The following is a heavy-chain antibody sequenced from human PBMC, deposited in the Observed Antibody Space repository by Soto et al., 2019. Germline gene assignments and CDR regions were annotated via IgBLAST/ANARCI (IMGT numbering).Heavy chain of an antibody. Sequence: QLQLQESGPGLVKPSETLSLTCTVSGGSISSSSYYWGWIRQPPGKGLEWIGSIYYSGSTYYNPSLKSRVTISVDTSKNQFSLKLSSVTAADTAVYYCARGNNGSGSLRGYYYYYYMDVWGKGTTVTVSS. J-gene: IGHJ6*03. CDR1: GGSISSSSYY. D-gene: IGHD3-10*01. V-gene: IGHV4-39*01. CDR3: ARGNNGSGSLRGYYYYYYMDV. CDR2: IYYSGST.